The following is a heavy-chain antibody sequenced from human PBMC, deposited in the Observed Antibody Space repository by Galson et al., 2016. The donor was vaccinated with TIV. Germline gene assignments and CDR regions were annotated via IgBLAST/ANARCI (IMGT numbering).Heavy chain of an antibody. CDR1: GGTFNSYG. Sequence: SCKASGGTFNSYGISWVRQAPGQGLQWMGGTIPVFGTTKYSQDFQGRVAVTADESTGTAYMELSGLRFDDTAVYFCARSRGYSYGYVDPWGQGTLVTVSA. V-gene: IGHV1-69*01. D-gene: IGHD5-18*01. CDR3: ARSRGYSYGYVDP. CDR2: TIPVFGTT. J-gene: IGHJ5*02.